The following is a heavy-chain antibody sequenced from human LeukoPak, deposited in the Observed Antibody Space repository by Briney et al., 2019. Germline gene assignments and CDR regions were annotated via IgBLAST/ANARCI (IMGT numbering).Heavy chain of an antibody. J-gene: IGHJ4*02. Sequence: PSETLSLTCAVYGGSFSGYYWNWIRQPAGKGLEWIGRIYTSGSTNYNPSLKSRVTMSVDTSKNQFSLKLSSVAAADTAVYYCARGGDTPFDYWGQGTLVTVSS. CDR3: ARGGDTPFDY. V-gene: IGHV4-59*10. CDR2: IYTSGST. CDR1: GGSFSGYY. D-gene: IGHD2-2*02.